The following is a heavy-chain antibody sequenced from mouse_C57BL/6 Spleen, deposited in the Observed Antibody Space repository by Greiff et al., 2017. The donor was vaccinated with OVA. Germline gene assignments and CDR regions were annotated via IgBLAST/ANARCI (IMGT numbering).Heavy chain of an antibody. CDR2: IDPETGGT. CDR1: GYTFTDYE. Sequence: QVQLQQSGAELVRPGASVTLSCKASGYTFTDYEMHWVKQTPVHGLEWIGAIDPETGGTAYNQKFKGKAILTADKSSSTAYMELRSLTSEDSAVYYCTGGLRRYYYAMDYRGQGTSVTVSS. V-gene: IGHV1-15*01. D-gene: IGHD2-4*01. J-gene: IGHJ4*01. CDR3: TGGLRRYYYAMDY.